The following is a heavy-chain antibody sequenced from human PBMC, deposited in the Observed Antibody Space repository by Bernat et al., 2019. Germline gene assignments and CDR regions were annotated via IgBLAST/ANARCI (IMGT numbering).Heavy chain of an antibody. Sequence: QVQLVESGGGVVQPGRSLRLSCAASGFTFSSYGMHWVRQAPGKGLEWVAVIWYDGSNKYYADSVKGRLTISRDNSKNTLYLQMNSLRAEDTAVYYCARGGGIGSGWYFDYWGQGTLVTVSS. CDR1: GFTFSSYG. CDR2: IWYDGSNK. D-gene: IGHD6-19*01. J-gene: IGHJ4*02. CDR3: ARGGGIGSGWYFDY. V-gene: IGHV3-33*01.